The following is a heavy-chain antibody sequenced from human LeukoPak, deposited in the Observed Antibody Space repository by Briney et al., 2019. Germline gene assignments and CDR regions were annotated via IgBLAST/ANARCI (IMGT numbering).Heavy chain of an antibody. CDR3: ARDQQYYDILTGYYGGYYFDY. J-gene: IGHJ4*02. D-gene: IGHD3-9*01. Sequence: PGGSLRLSCAASGFTFSSYEMNWVRQAPGKGLEWVSYISSSGSTIYYADSVKVRFTISRDNAKNSLYLQMNSLRAEDTAVYYCARDQQYYDILTGYYGGYYFDYWGQGTLVTVSS. V-gene: IGHV3-48*03. CDR1: GFTFSSYE. CDR2: ISSSGSTI.